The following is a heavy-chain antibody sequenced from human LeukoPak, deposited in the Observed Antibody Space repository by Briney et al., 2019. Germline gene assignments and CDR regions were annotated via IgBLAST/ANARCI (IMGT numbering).Heavy chain of an antibody. Sequence: PGGSLRLSCAASGFTFSNAWMSWARQAPGKGLEWVGRIKSKTDGGTTDYAALVKGRFTISRDDSKNTLYLRMNSLKTEDTAVYYCTTGYCSRTSCYYFDYWGQGTLVTVSS. CDR3: TTGYCSRTSCYYFDY. CDR1: GFTFSNAW. V-gene: IGHV3-15*01. J-gene: IGHJ4*02. CDR2: IKSKTDGGTT. D-gene: IGHD2-2*01.